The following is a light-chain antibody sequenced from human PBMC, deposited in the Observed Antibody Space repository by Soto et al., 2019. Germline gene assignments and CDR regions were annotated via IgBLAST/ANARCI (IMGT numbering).Light chain of an antibody. CDR1: ERLTGN. V-gene: IGKV3-15*01. Sequence: EIIMTQSPATLSLSPGERATLSCRASERLTGNLAWYQHKPGQAPKLLIYEVSTRATYIPARFSGRGSRTEFTLTISSLQSEDSAVYLCQQYQDWPRTFGQGTKLEIK. J-gene: IGKJ1*01. CDR2: EVS. CDR3: QQYQDWPRT.